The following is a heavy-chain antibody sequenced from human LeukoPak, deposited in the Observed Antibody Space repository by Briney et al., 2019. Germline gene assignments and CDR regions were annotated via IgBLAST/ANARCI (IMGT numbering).Heavy chain of an antibody. CDR2: IYTSGGT. D-gene: IGHD3-16*01. CDR3: ARDPTGETNFDY. V-gene: IGHV4-4*07. Sequence: SETLSLTCTVSGGSISSYYWSWIRQPAGKGLEWIGRIYTSGGTNYNPSLKSRVTMSVDTSKNQFSLKLTSVTAADTAVYYCARDPTGETNFDYWGQGTLVTVSS. J-gene: IGHJ4*02. CDR1: GGSISSYY.